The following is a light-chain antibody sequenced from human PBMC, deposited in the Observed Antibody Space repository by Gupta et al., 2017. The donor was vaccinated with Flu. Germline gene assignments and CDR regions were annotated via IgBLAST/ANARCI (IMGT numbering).Light chain of an antibody. CDR3: QQGYNTPRT. J-gene: IGKJ1*01. CDR1: SSNGSY. Sequence: GGRVNITCPARSSNGSYLHWFQQRPGKGPELLIQTASKLGNGVPSRFTGSGSGTEYTLTINNLQPEDFATYYCQQGYNTPRTFGPGTKVE. V-gene: IGKV1-39*01. CDR2: TAS.